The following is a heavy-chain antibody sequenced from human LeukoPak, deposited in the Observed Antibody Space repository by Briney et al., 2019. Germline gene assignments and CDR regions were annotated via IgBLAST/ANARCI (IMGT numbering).Heavy chain of an antibody. CDR1: EFSVGSNY. CDR3: AKDRYSNSFYFDY. CDR2: IYSGGST. Sequence: PGGSLRLSCAASEFSVGSNYMTWVRQAPGKGLEWVSLIYSGGSTYYADSVKGRFTISRDNSKNTLYLQMNSLRAEDTAVYYCAKDRYSNSFYFDYWGQGTLVTVSS. J-gene: IGHJ4*02. D-gene: IGHD4-11*01. V-gene: IGHV3-53*01.